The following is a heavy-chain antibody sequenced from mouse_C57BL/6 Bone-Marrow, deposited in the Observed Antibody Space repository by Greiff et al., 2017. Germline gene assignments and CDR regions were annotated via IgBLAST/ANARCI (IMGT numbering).Heavy chain of an antibody. CDR3: ARSGPLGRSFDY. CDR2: IYPTSGRT. D-gene: IGHD4-1*01. Sequence: QVQLQQPGAELVKPGASVKMSCKASGYTFTSYWITWVKQRPGQGLVWIGDIYPTSGRTNYNEKFKSKAILTVDTSSNTAYMQLSRLTSEDSAVFYCARSGPLGRSFDYWGQGTTLTVSS. CDR1: GYTFTSYW. V-gene: IGHV1-55*01. J-gene: IGHJ2*01.